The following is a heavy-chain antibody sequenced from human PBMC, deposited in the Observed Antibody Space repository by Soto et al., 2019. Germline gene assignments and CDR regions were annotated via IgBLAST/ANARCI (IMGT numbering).Heavy chain of an antibody. CDR2: INHSGST. CDR1: GGSFSGYY. Sequence: QVQLQQWGAGLLKPSETLSLTCAVYGGSFSGYYWSWIRQPPGKGLEWIGEINHSGSTNYNPSLKSRVTISVDTSKSQFSLKLSSLTAADTAVYYCARAGYSSGWFFEDYWGQGTLVTVSS. CDR3: ARAGYSSGWFFEDY. V-gene: IGHV4-34*01. D-gene: IGHD6-19*01. J-gene: IGHJ4*02.